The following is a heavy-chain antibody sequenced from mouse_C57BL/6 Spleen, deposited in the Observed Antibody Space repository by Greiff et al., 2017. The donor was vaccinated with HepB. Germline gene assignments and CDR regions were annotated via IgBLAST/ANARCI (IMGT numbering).Heavy chain of an antibody. Sequence: VQLQQSGAELVRPGSSVKLSCKASGYTFTSYWMDWVKQRPGQGLEWIGNIYPSDSETHYNQKFKDKATLTVDKSSSTAYMQLSSLTSEDSAVYYCANAYYSKGGYFDVWGTGTTVTVSS. CDR2: IYPSDSET. CDR1: GYTFTSYW. D-gene: IGHD2-5*01. J-gene: IGHJ1*03. V-gene: IGHV1-61*01. CDR3: ANAYYSKGGYFDV.